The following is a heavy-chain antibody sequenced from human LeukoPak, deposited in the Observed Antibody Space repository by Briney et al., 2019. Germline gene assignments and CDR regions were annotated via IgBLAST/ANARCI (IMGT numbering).Heavy chain of an antibody. CDR1: GYSFSSYW. CDR3: AKQAIFGYCTSATCRNWFDP. D-gene: IGHD2-2*03. CDR2: IYPGDSTT. V-gene: IGHV5-51*01. Sequence: GESLKISCKGSGYSFSSYWIGWVRQMPGKGLEWMGIIYPGDSTTKYSPSFQGQVTISADRSISTAYLQWSSLKASDTAMYYCAKQAIFGYCTSATCRNWFDPWGQGTLVTVSS. J-gene: IGHJ5*02.